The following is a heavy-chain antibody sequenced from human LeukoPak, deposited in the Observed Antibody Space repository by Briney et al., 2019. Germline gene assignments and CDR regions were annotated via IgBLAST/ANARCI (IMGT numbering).Heavy chain of an antibody. CDR2: IKSNADGGTT. Sequence: GGSLRLSCAASGFTFSKAWMSWVRQATGKGLEWLGRIKSNADGGTTDYAAPVQGRITISRDDSQNTLYLQLDSLKAEDTAGYYCPTYPWQYDSSGYDYGAQEPRVAVP. CDR3: PTYPWQYDSSGYDY. V-gene: IGHV3-15*01. J-gene: IGHJ4*02. D-gene: IGHD3-22*01. CDR1: GFTFSKAW.